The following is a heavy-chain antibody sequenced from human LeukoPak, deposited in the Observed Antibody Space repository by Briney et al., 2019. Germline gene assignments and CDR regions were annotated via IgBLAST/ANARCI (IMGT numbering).Heavy chain of an antibody. D-gene: IGHD5-24*01. CDR3: ARDRWRGFDP. CDR2: ISYDGSNK. CDR1: GFTFSSYG. Sequence: GRSLRLSCAASGFTFSSYGMHWVRQAPGKGLEWVAVISYDGSNKYYADSVKGRFTISRDNAKNSLYLQMNSLRAEDTAVYYCARDRWRGFDPWGQGTLVTVSS. J-gene: IGHJ5*02. V-gene: IGHV3-30*03.